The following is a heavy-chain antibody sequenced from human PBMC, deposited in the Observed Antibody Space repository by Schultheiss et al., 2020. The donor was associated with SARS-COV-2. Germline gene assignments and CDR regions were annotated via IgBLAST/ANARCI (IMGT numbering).Heavy chain of an antibody. V-gene: IGHV3-73*01. CDR2: IRSKANSYAT. J-gene: IGHJ4*02. Sequence: GGSLRLSCAASGFTFSSYSMHWVRQASGKGLEWVGRIRSKANSYATAYAASVKGRFTISRDNSKNTLYLQMNSLRAEDTAVYYCTSLIGYCSGGSCLPLDYWGQGTLVTVSS. CDR1: GFTFSSYS. CDR3: TSLIGYCSGGSCLPLDY. D-gene: IGHD2-15*01.